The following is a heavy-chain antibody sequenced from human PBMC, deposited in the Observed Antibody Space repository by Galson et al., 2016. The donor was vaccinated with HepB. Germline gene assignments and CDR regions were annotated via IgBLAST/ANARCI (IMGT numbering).Heavy chain of an antibody. V-gene: IGHV3-48*03. D-gene: IGHD2-21*02. CDR3: ARGQGDGRFAMDV. CDR1: GFSFSRYG. Sequence: SLRLSCAASGFSFSRYGMNWVRQAPGKGLEWLSYIGTGGINRFSAGSVMGRFTISRDDVKSSFYLQMNSLRADDTAAYFCARGQGDGRFAMDVWGQGTTVIVS. J-gene: IGHJ6*02. CDR2: IGTGGINR.